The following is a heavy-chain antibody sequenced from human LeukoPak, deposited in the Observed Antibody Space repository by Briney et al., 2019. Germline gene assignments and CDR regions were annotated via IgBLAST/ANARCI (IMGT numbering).Heavy chain of an antibody. Sequence: PGVSQRLSCAVSGFSVTIARMSGVRQAPGKGLEGVSFIYTGYVTYYTDSVKGRFTISRDTSENTLYLQMNSLRVADTAVYYCVRDGGSGSPHISSYYYGMDLWGQGTTVTVSS. V-gene: IGHV3-53*01. J-gene: IGHJ6*02. D-gene: IGHD3-10*01. CDR1: GFSVTIAR. CDR3: VRDGGSGSPHISSYYYGMDL. CDR2: IYTGYVT.